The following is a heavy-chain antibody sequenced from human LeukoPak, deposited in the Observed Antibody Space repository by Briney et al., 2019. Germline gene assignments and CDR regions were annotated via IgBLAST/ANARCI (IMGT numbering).Heavy chain of an antibody. J-gene: IGHJ4*02. Sequence: GGSLRLSCAASGFTFVSHGMIWVRQAPGKGLEWLSYISPGSTTINSADSVKDRFTTSSDKAKSSLFLQMNSLRAEDTAVYYCARVRGPTVTTMYFDYWGQGALVTVPS. V-gene: IGHV3-48*01. CDR2: ISPGSTTI. CDR1: GFTFVSHG. D-gene: IGHD4-17*01. CDR3: ARVRGPTVTTMYFDY.